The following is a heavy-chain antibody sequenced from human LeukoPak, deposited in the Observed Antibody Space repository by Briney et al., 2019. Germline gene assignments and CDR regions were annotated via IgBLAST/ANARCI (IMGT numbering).Heavy chain of an antibody. D-gene: IGHD2-15*01. CDR3: AKAPVTTCRGAFCYPFDY. Sequence: GGSLRLSCAASGFTLSSYAMSWVRQAPGKGLEWVSAISDTGNTYHADSVKGRFTISRDRSKNTLILQMNRLRPGDAAVYYCAKAPVTTCRGAFCYPFDYWGLGTLVTVSS. CDR1: GFTLSSYA. J-gene: IGHJ4*02. CDR2: ISDTGNT. V-gene: IGHV3-23*01.